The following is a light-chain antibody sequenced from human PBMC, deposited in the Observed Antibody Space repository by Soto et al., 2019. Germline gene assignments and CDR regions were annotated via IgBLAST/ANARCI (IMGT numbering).Light chain of an antibody. CDR3: LQYNYWPFT. CDR2: GAF. J-gene: IGKJ2*01. Sequence: EIVMTQSPATLSVSPGEGATLSCKASQSVSSKLAWYQQKPGQAPRVLIYGAFTRATGIPARFSGSGSGTDLTTTSSILQSEDFSVYYSLQYNYWPFTFGHGTKLEIK. V-gene: IGKV3-15*01. CDR1: QSVSSK.